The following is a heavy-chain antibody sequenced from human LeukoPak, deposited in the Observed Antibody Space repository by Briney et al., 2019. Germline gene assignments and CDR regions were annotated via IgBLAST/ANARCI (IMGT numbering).Heavy chain of an antibody. Sequence: GESLKISWRGSGYSFNTYWIGWVPQMPGKGLEWMGIIYAGDSDARYSPSFQGQVTMSVDKSINTAYLQWSSLKASDTAMYYCARRRGCSNAPCPPDYWGQGTLVTVSS. J-gene: IGHJ4*02. CDR2: IYAGDSDA. D-gene: IGHD2-8*01. CDR1: GYSFNTYW. V-gene: IGHV5-51*01. CDR3: ARRRGCSNAPCPPDY.